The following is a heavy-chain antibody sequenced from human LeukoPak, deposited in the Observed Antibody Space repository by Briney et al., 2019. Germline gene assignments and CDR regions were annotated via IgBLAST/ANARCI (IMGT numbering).Heavy chain of an antibody. J-gene: IGHJ3*02. Sequence: PSETLSLTCTVSGGSISSYYWSWIRQPPGKGLEWIGYIYYSGSTNYNPSLKSRVTISVDTSKNQFSLKLSSVTAADTAVYYCARDLCSGGSCYGAFDIWGQGTMSPSLQ. D-gene: IGHD2-15*01. CDR1: GGSISSYY. V-gene: IGHV4-59*01. CDR2: IYYSGST. CDR3: ARDLCSGGSCYGAFDI.